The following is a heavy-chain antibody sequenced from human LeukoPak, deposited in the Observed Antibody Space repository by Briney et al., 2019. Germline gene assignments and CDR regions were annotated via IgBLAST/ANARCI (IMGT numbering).Heavy chain of an antibody. Sequence: GGSLRLSCAASGFTFSSYAMSWVRQAPGKGPEWVSTISIDGGRAYYADSVKGRFTVSRDTSKNTLYLQMNSLRAEDTAVYYCARKGIGSSRYQNMDVWGKGTTVTVSS. V-gene: IGHV3-23*01. D-gene: IGHD6-25*01. CDR1: GFTFSSYA. CDR2: ISIDGGRA. J-gene: IGHJ6*03. CDR3: ARKGIGSSRYQNMDV.